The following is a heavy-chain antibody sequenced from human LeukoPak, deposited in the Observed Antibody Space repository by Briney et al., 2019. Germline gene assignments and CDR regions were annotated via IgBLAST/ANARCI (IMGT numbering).Heavy chain of an antibody. CDR2: INHSGST. CDR3: ASQLRDTDY. D-gene: IGHD4-17*01. V-gene: IGHV4-34*01. Sequence: SETLSLTCTVSGGSISSYYWSWIRQPPGKGLEWIGEINHSGSTNYNPSLKSRVTISVDTSKNQFSLKLSSVTAADTAVYYCASQLRDTDYWGQGTLVTVSS. CDR1: GGSISSYY. J-gene: IGHJ4*02.